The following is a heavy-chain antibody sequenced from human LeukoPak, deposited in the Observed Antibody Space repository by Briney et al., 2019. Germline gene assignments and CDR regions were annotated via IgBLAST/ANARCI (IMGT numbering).Heavy chain of an antibody. V-gene: IGHV3-30*03. J-gene: IGHJ4*02. CDR3: VRGDYDDYTLFDY. CDR1: GFTFSTYG. CDR2: ISYDGSNK. Sequence: PGGSLRLSCAASGFTFSTYGMHWVRQAPGKGLEWVAVISYDGSNKFYADSVKGRFTISRDNSENTLYLQMNSLRAEDTAVYYCVRGDYDDYTLFDYWGQGTLVTVSS. D-gene: IGHD4-17*01.